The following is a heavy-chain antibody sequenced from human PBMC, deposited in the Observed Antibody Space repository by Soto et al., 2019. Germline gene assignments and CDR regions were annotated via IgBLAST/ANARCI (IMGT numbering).Heavy chain of an antibody. CDR2: ISWNSGSI. V-gene: IGHV3-9*01. J-gene: IGHJ4*02. CDR1: GFTFDDYA. Sequence: GGSLRLSCAASGFTFDDYAMHWVRQAPGKGLEWVSGISWNSGSIGYADSVKGRFTISRDNAKNSLYLQMNSLRAEDTALYYCAKVSSGYSSGWGGLFDYWGQGTLVTVSS. CDR3: AKVSSGYSSGWGGLFDY. D-gene: IGHD6-19*01.